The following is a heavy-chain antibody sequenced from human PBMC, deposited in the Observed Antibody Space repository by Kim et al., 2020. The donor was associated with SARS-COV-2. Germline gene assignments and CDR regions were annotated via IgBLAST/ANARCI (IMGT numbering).Heavy chain of an antibody. V-gene: IGHV1-69*13. D-gene: IGHD6-13*01. CDR2: IIPIFGTA. CDR1: GGTFSSYA. Sequence: SVKVSCKASGGTFSSYAISWVRQAPGQGLEWMGGIIPIFGTANYAQKFQGRVTITADESTSTAYMELSSLRSEDTAVYYCAREGQQQLPFDYWGQGTLVTVSS. CDR3: AREGQQQLPFDY. J-gene: IGHJ4*02.